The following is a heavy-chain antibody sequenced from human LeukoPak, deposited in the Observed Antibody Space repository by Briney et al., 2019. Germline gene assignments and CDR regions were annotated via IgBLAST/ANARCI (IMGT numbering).Heavy chain of an antibody. D-gene: IGHD3-22*01. CDR2: IYYSGST. Sequence: PSETLSLTCAVSGGSISSGGYSWSWIRQPPGKGLEWIGYIYYSGSTCYNPSLRSRVTISVDTSKNQFSLKLSSVTAADTAVYYCARTYYYDSSGYYYVTNDAFDIWGQGTMVTVSS. V-gene: IGHV4-30-4*07. CDR3: ARTYYYDSSGYYYVTNDAFDI. J-gene: IGHJ3*02. CDR1: GGSISSGGYS.